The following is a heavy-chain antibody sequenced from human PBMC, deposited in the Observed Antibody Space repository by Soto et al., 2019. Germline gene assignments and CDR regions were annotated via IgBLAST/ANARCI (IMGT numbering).Heavy chain of an antibody. D-gene: IGHD1-1*01. CDR1: GYTFTSYG. V-gene: IGHV1-18*01. CDR2: ISAHNGNT. J-gene: IGHJ4*02. CDR3: ARGRYGDY. Sequence: QVHLVQSGAEVKKPGASVKVSCKGSGYTFTSYGITWVRQAPGQGLEWMGWISAHNGNTDYAQKRQGRVTVTRDTSTSTAYMELRSLRSADRAVYYCARGRYGDYWGQGARVNVSS.